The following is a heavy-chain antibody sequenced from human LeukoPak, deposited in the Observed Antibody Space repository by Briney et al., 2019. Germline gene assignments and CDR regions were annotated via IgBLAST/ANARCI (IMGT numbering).Heavy chain of an antibody. CDR2: LSDSGGGT. CDR3: AKRGVVIRVILVGFHKEAYYFDS. V-gene: IGHV3-23*01. D-gene: IGHD3-22*01. CDR1: GITLSHYG. J-gene: IGHJ4*02. Sequence: GGSLRLSCAVSGITLSHYGMAWVRQAPGRGLEWGASLSDSGGGTSYADSVRGRFTISRDNAKNTLYLKMNSLRAEDTAVYFCAKRGVVIRVILVGFHKEAYYFDSWGQGVLVTVSS.